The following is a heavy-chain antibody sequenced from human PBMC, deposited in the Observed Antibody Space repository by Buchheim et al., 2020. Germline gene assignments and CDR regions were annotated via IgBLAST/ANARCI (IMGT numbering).Heavy chain of an antibody. CDR3: AIHNVVGATWRFDY. J-gene: IGHJ4*02. CDR2: ISGSGAGT. Sequence: EVQVLESGGGLVQPGGSLRLSCAASGLTFSKYVMSWVRQAPGKGLEWVSAISGSGAGTYYADSVEGRFTISRDNSKNTLFLQMNSLRAEDTAVYYCAIHNVVGATWRFDYWGQGTL. CDR1: GLTFSKYV. V-gene: IGHV3-23*01. D-gene: IGHD1-26*01.